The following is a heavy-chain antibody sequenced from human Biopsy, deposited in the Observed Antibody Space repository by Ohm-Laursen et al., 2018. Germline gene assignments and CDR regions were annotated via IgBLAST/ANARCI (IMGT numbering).Heavy chain of an antibody. D-gene: IGHD3-16*01. CDR1: GFTFSRYA. Sequence: SLRLSCSASGFTFSRYAMTWVRQAPGEGLEWVSSITGSGGSTYYPDSVKGRFTISRDNSKNSLYLQMNSLRAEDTAVYYCAKGYGPDNWFDPWGQGTLVTVSS. V-gene: IGHV3-23*01. CDR2: ITGSGGST. J-gene: IGHJ5*02. CDR3: AKGYGPDNWFDP.